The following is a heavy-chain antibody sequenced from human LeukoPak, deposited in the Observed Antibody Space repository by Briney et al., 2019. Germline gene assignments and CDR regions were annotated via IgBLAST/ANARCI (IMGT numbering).Heavy chain of an antibody. CDR2: IKEDGTET. D-gene: IGHD4-17*01. CDR3: ARDLYGDYSFDY. J-gene: IGHJ4*02. Sequence: GGSLRLSCAASGFMFSSNWMSWVRLAPGKGLEWVANIKEDGTETYYVDSLKGRFTISRDNAKNSLYLQMNSLRAEDTAVYYCARDLYGDYSFDYWGQGTPVTVSS. CDR1: GFMFSSNW. V-gene: IGHV3-7*01.